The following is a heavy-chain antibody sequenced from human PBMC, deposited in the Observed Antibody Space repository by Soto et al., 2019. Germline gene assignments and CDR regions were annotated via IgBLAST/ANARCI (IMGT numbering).Heavy chain of an antibody. J-gene: IGHJ3*02. Sequence: QVQLVQSGAEVKKPGASVQVSCKVAGYTLTELSIHWVRQAPGNGLEGMGGLDPEDGETIYAEKFQGRVTMTEDTSRDTAYLSLSSLRSEDTAVYYCATSHEGRVSYIREYAAFDIWGQGTMVTVSS. CDR1: GYTLTELS. V-gene: IGHV1-24*01. CDR3: ATSHEGRVSYIREYAAFDI. CDR2: LDPEDGET. D-gene: IGHD2-8*01.